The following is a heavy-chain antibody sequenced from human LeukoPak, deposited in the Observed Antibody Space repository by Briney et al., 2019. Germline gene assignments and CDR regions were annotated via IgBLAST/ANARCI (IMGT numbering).Heavy chain of an antibody. Sequence: ASVKVSCKASGYTFTSYGISWVRQAPGQGLEWMGWISAYNGNTNYAQKLQGRVTMTTDTSTSTAYMELSSLRSEDTAVYYCATLPYYDSMAYWGQGTLVTVSS. CDR2: ISAYNGNT. CDR1: GYTFTSYG. V-gene: IGHV1-18*01. J-gene: IGHJ4*02. CDR3: ATLPYYDSMAY. D-gene: IGHD3-22*01.